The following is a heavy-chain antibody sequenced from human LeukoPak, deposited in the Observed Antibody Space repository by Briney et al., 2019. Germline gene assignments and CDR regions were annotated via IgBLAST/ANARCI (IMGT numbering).Heavy chain of an antibody. CDR3: ARVDFWSGYYVYY. J-gene: IGHJ4*02. V-gene: IGHV4-59*01. CDR2: IYYSGST. D-gene: IGHD3-3*01. Sequence: PSETLSLTCTVSGGSISSYYWSWIRQPPGKGLEWIGYIYYSGSTNYNPSLKSRVTISVDTSKNQFSLKLSTVTAADTAVYYCARVDFWSGYYVYYWVQGTLVTVSS. CDR1: GGSISSYY.